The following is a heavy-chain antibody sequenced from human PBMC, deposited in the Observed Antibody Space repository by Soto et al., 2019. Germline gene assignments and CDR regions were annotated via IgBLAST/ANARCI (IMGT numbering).Heavy chain of an antibody. V-gene: IGHV1-69*06. CDR1: GGTFSNYA. Sequence: QVQLVQSGAEVKKPGSSVKVSCKASGGTFSNYAIYWVRQAPGQGLEWMGGVIPVSGTPKYAQKFQDRVLITADKSTSTAYMELTSLTSEDTAVYFCTRDRGSGSYYSVSDYWYFDLWGRGTLVTVSS. CDR3: TRDRGSGSYYSVSDYWYFDL. J-gene: IGHJ2*01. D-gene: IGHD1-26*01. CDR2: VIPVSGTP.